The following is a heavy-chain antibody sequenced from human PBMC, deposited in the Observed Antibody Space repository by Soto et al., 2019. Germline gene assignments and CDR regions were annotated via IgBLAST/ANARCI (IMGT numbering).Heavy chain of an antibody. CDR2: ITTYNGNT. V-gene: IGHV1-18*01. J-gene: IGHJ4*02. D-gene: IGHD3-10*01. CDR3: ARDWGELYLDY. Sequence: QVHLVQSGAEVKKPGASVKVSCKASGYTLSGYGISWVRQAPGQGLEWMGRITTYNGNTNYAQKLQGRVTMTTDLSTNTAFMALRSLRSDDTAVYYCARDWGELYLDYWGQGTLVTVSS. CDR1: GYTLSGYG.